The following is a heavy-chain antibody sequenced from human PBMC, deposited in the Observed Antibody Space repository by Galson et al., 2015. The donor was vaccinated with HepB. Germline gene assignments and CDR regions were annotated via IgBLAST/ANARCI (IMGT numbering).Heavy chain of an antibody. V-gene: IGHV5-51*03. J-gene: IGHJ6*03. CDR1: GYSFPNYW. Sequence: QSGAEVTKPGESLKISCKGYGYSFPNYWIAWVRQMPGKGLEWMGIIYPVDSDTRYSPSFQGQVTISADKSISTAYLQWSSLKASDTAMYYGARRLALRENYYMDVWGKGTTVTVSS. CDR3: ARRLALRENYYMDV. D-gene: IGHD3-16*01. CDR2: IYPVDSDT.